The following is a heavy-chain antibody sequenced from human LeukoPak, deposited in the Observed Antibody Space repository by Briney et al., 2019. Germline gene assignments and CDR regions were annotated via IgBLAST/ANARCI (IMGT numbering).Heavy chain of an antibody. D-gene: IGHD6-19*01. CDR3: ARDETYTSDWQSNHYYYYMDV. Sequence: SETLSLTCAVYGGSFSGYYWSWIRQPPGKGLEWIGEINHSGSTNYNPSLKSRVTISVDTSKNQFSLKLSSVTAADTAVYYCARDETYTSDWQSNHYYYYMDVWGKGTTVTVSS. J-gene: IGHJ6*03. CDR2: INHSGST. CDR1: GGSFSGYY. V-gene: IGHV4-34*01.